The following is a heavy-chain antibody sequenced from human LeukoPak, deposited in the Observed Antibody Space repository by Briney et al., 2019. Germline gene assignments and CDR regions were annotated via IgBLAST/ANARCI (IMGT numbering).Heavy chain of an antibody. Sequence: ASVKVSCKASGYTFTSYGISWVRQAPGQGLEWMGWISAYNGNTNYAQKLQGRVTMTTDTSTSTAYMELRSLRSDDTAVYYCARDYIAVAGAPSYYYYGVDVWGQGTTVTVSS. V-gene: IGHV1-18*01. CDR2: ISAYNGNT. J-gene: IGHJ6*02. D-gene: IGHD6-19*01. CDR3: ARDYIAVAGAPSYYYYGVDV. CDR1: GYTFTSYG.